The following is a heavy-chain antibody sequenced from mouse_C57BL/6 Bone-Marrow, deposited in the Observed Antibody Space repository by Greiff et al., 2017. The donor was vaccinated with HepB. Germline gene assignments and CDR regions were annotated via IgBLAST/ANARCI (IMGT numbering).Heavy chain of an antibody. CDR2: ISSGRSTI. V-gene: IGHV5-17*01. J-gene: IGHJ2*01. D-gene: IGHD2-1*01. CDR3: AIIYYGPLDY. CDR1: GFTFSDYG. Sequence: EVKLVESGGGLVKPGGSLKLSCAASGFTFSDYGMHWVRQAPEKGLEWVAYISSGRSTIYYADTVKGRFTISRDNAKNTLFLQMTSLRSEDTAMYYCAIIYYGPLDYWGQGTTLTVSS.